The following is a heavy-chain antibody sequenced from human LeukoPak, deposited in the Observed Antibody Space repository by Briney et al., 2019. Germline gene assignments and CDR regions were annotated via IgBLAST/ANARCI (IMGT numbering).Heavy chain of an antibody. CDR3: VRGTQAWFYFDY. V-gene: IGHV4-61*09. CDR2: IFTTGFT. CDR1: DGSISSRSFF. D-gene: IGHD3-9*01. J-gene: IGHJ4*02. Sequence: SQTLSLTCTVPDGSISSRSFFWAWIRQPAGKGLEWIGHIFTTGFTNYNPSLRSRVTISMDVSKDQFSLRLTSVTAEDTAVYYCVRGTQAWFYFDYWGQGTLATVSS.